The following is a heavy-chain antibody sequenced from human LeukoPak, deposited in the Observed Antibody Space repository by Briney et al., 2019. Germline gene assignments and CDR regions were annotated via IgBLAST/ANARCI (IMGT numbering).Heavy chain of an antibody. CDR2: IYYSGST. CDR1: GGSISSSSYY. CDR3: ARSYDFWSGYYAYYFDY. Sequence: SETLSLTCTVSGGSISSSSYYWGWIRQPPGKGLEWIGSIYYSGSTYYNPSQRSRITISVNTSKNQFSLKLSSVTAADTAVYYCARSYDFWSGYYAYYFDYWGQGTLVTVSS. V-gene: IGHV4-39*07. J-gene: IGHJ4*02. D-gene: IGHD3-3*01.